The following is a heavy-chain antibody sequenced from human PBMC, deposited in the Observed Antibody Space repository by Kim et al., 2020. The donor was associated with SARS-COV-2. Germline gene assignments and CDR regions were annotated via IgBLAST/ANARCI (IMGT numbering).Heavy chain of an antibody. CDR3: ARDWGLDYYDSSGYYYYYYGMDV. V-gene: IGHV4-4*07. J-gene: IGHJ6*02. CDR1: GGSISSYY. Sequence: SETLSLTCTVYGGSISSYYWSWIRQPAGKGLEWIGRIYTSGSTNYNPSLKSRVTMSVDTSKNQFSLKLSSVTAADTAVYYCARDWGLDYYDSSGYYYYYYGMDVWGQGTTVTVSS. D-gene: IGHD3-22*01. CDR2: IYTSGST.